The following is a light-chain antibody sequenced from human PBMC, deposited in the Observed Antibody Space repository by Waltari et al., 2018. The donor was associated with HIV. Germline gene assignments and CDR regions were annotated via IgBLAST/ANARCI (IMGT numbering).Light chain of an antibody. CDR2: AAS. Sequence: EIVMTQFPGTLSVSPGERATLSCRASKSINSHLSWYQRKPGQAPRLLIYAASNRATGIPARFSGSGSGTDFTLTISSLQPEDFAVYYCLQYTFWPPYTFGQGTKLEIK. CDR1: KSINSH. V-gene: IGKV3-15*01. J-gene: IGKJ2*01. CDR3: LQYTFWPPYT.